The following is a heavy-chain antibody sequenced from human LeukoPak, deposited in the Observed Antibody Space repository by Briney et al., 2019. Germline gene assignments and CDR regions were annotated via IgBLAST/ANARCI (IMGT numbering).Heavy chain of an antibody. CDR2: ISSSSSYI. CDR1: GFTFSSYS. J-gene: IGHJ4*02. V-gene: IGHV3-21*01. D-gene: IGHD6-13*01. Sequence: PGGSLRLSCAASGFTFSSYSMNWVRQAPGKGLEWVSSISSSSSYIYYADSVKGRFTISRDNAKNSLYLQMNSLGAEDTAVYYCARLFSSGWSDYFDYWGQGTLVTVSS. CDR3: ARLFSSGWSDYFDY.